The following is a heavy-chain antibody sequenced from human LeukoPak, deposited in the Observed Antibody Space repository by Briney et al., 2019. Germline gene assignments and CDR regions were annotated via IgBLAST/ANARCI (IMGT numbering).Heavy chain of an antibody. Sequence: GGSRRLSCAASGFTFSSYVMSWVRQAPGKGLECISYISSSGRTIYYADSLKGRFTVSRDNAKNSLYLRMNNLRAEDTAVYYCARGEYYFDYWGQGTLVTVSS. J-gene: IGHJ4*02. V-gene: IGHV3-48*03. CDR2: ISSSGRTI. CDR1: GFTFSSYV. CDR3: ARGEYYFDY.